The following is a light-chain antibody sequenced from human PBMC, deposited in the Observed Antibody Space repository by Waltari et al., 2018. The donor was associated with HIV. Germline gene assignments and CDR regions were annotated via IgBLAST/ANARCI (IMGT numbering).Light chain of an antibody. CDR3: SSYAGSNNWV. CDR1: TSDVGGYNY. V-gene: IGLV2-8*01. CDR2: ELS. Sequence: QSALTQPPSASGSPGQSVTISCTGTTSDVGGYNYVSWYQQHPGKAPQLIIYELSPRPSGPPNRFCGTKSGTAAYLTVSGLPTYDEANYYCSSYAGSNNWVFGGGTNLTVL. J-gene: IGLJ3*02.